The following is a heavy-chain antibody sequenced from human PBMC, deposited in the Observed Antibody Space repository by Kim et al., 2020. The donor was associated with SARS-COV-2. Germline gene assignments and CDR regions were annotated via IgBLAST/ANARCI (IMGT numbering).Heavy chain of an antibody. CDR2: ISYDGTNK. CDR1: EFAASEFTFSTYG. CDR3: AKDRVACNGGYCPYMYYYGLDV. Sequence: GGSLRLSCAASEFAASEFTFSTYGMHWVRQAPGKGLEWVAVISYDGTNKYYADSVKGRFTMSRDNSKNTLYLQLNSLRAEDTAVYYCAKDRVACNGGYCPYMYYYGLDVWGQGTTVTVSS. V-gene: IGHV3-30*18. J-gene: IGHJ6*02. D-gene: IGHD2-21*02.